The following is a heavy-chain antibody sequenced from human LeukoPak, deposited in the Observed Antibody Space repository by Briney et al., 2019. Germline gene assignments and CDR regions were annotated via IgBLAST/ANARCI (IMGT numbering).Heavy chain of an antibody. CDR3: ARDRGFGELRGGYFDY. CDR2: IYYSGST. CDR1: GGSISSGDYY. V-gene: IGHV4-30-4*08. J-gene: IGHJ4*02. D-gene: IGHD3-10*01. Sequence: SETLSLTCTVSGGSISSGDYYWSWIRQPPGKGLEWIGYIYYSGSTYYNPSLKSRVTISVDTSKNQFSLKLSSVTAAGTAVYYCARDRGFGELRGGYFDYWGQGTLVTVSS.